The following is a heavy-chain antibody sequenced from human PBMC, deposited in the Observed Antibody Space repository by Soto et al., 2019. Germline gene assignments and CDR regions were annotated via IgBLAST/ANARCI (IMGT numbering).Heavy chain of an antibody. J-gene: IGHJ4*02. CDR1: GGSISSYY. Sequence: SETLSLTCTVSGGSISSYYWSWIRQPPGKGLEWIGYIYYSGSTNYNPSLKSRVTISVDTSKNQFSLKLSSVTAADTAVYYCASRSNDDSNGCTLDYWGQGTLVTVSS. CDR3: ASRSNDDSNGCTLDY. D-gene: IGHD3-22*01. V-gene: IGHV4-59*08. CDR2: IYYSGST.